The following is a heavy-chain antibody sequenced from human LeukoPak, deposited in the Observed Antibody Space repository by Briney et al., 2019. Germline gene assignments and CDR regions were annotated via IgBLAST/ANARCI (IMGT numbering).Heavy chain of an antibody. J-gene: IGHJ3*02. D-gene: IGHD3-10*01. CDR2: IYPGDSNT. CDR1: GYSFTSYW. V-gene: IGHV5-51*01. Sequence: GESLKISCKGSGYSFTSYWIGWVRQMPGKGLEWMGIIYPGDSNTRYSPSFQGQVTISADKSISTAYLQWSSLKASDTAMYYCAREGYFSMVRGEQHFDIWGQGTMVTVSS. CDR3: AREGYFSMVRGEQHFDI.